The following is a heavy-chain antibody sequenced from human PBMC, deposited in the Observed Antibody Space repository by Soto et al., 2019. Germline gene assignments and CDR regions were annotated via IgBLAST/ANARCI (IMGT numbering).Heavy chain of an antibody. Sequence: QVQLVQSGAEVKKPGASVKVSCKASGYTFTSYAMHWVRQAPGQRLEWMGWINAGNGNTKYSQKFQGKVTITRDTSASTAYMELSSLRSEDTAVYYCARGEYCSSTSCYEEWGNWFDPWGQGTLVTVSS. J-gene: IGHJ5*02. CDR3: ARGEYCSSTSCYEEWGNWFDP. CDR2: INAGNGNT. V-gene: IGHV1-3*01. D-gene: IGHD2-2*01. CDR1: GYTFTSYA.